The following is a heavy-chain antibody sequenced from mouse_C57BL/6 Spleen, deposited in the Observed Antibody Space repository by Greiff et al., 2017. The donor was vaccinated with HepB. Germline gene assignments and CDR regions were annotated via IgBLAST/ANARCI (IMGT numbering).Heavy chain of an antibody. Sequence: EVKVVESGGGLVKPGGSLKLSCAASGFTFSSYAMSWVRQTPEKRLEWVATISDGGSYTYYPDNVKGRFTISRDNAKNNLYLQMSHLKSEDTAMYYCARESLPRRYFDVWGTGTTVTVSS. CDR2: ISDGGSYT. D-gene: IGHD2-10*01. J-gene: IGHJ1*03. V-gene: IGHV5-4*01. CDR3: ARESLPRRYFDV. CDR1: GFTFSSYA.